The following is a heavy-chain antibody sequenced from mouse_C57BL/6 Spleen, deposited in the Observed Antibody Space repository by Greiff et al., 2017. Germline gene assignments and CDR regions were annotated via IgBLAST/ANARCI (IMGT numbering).Heavy chain of an antibody. J-gene: IGHJ4*01. CDR2: ISSGSSTI. Sequence: EVKLVESGGGLVKPGGSLKLSCAASGFTFSDYGMHWVRQAPEKGLEWVAYISSGSSTIYYADTVKGRFTISRDNAKNTLFLQMTSLRSEDTAMYYCAFNYYGSSFYAMDYWGQGTSVTVSS. CDR1: GFTFSDYG. D-gene: IGHD1-1*01. V-gene: IGHV5-17*01. CDR3: AFNYYGSSFYAMDY.